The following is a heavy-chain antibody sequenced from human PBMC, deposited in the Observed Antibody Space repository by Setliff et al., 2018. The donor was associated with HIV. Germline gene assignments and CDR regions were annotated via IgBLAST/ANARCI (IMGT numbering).Heavy chain of an antibody. CDR1: GFTFRSYW. CDR3: ARVPYFSFWSGYFDIYGMDV. D-gene: IGHD3-3*01. Sequence: GGSLRLSCAASGFTFRSYWMYWVRQPPGKGLVWVSRINIDGGSTNYADSVKGRFTISRDNAKNTLYLQMNSLRAEDTAVYYCARVPYFSFWSGYFDIYGMDVWGQGTAVTVSS. CDR2: INIDGGST. J-gene: IGHJ6*02. V-gene: IGHV3-74*01.